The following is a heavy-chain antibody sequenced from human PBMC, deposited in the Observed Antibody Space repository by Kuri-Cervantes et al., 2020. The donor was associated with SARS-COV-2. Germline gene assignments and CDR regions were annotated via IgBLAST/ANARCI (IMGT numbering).Heavy chain of an antibody. Sequence: ASVKVSCKASGYTSTSYAIHWVRQAPGQRLEWMGWINAGNDNTKYSQKFQGRVTITRDTSASTAYMELSSLRSEDTAVYYCARDTSVRDFWSTLYYYGMDVWGQGTTVTVSS. CDR2: INAGNDNT. D-gene: IGHD3-3*01. V-gene: IGHV1-3*01. CDR1: GYTSTSYA. J-gene: IGHJ6*02. CDR3: ARDTSVRDFWSTLYYYGMDV.